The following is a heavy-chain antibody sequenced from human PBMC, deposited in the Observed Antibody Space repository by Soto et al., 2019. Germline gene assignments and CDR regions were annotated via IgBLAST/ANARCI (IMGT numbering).Heavy chain of an antibody. CDR1: GYSFTSYW. Sequence: GESLKISCKGSGYSFTSYWIGWVRQMPGKGLEWMGIIYPGDSDTRYSPSFQGQVTISADKSISTAYLQWSSLKASDTAMYYCATSSVLIGAPDDAFDIWGQGTMVTVSS. CDR2: IYPGDSDT. D-gene: IGHD3-9*01. J-gene: IGHJ3*02. V-gene: IGHV5-51*01. CDR3: ATSSVLIGAPDDAFDI.